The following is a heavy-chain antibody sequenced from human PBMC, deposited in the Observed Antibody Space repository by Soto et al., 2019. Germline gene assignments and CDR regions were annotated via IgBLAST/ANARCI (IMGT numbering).Heavy chain of an antibody. V-gene: IGHV1-2*02. J-gene: IGHJ6*02. CDR3: AKGFYYIYYYYGMDV. CDR1: GYRFTGYG. CDR2: INPNSGGT. D-gene: IGHD3-22*01. Sequence: GASVKVSCKASGYRFTGYGLHWVRQAPGQGLEWMGWINPNSGGTNYAQKFQGRVTMTRDTSISTAYMELSRLRSDDTAVYYCAKGFYYIYYYYGMDVWGQGTTVTVSS.